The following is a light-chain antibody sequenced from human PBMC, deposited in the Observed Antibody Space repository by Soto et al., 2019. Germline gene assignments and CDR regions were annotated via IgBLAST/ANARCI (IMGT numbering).Light chain of an antibody. V-gene: IGKV3-20*01. CDR1: QSVSSNY. CDR2: GAS. CDR3: QQYANSPYT. J-gene: IGKJ2*01. Sequence: EIVLTQSPGTLPLSPGERATLSCRASQSVSSNYLVWYQQKPGQAPRPLIYGASSRATGIPDRFSGSGSGTDFTLTISRLEHEDVAFYYCQQYANSPYTFGQGTKLEIK.